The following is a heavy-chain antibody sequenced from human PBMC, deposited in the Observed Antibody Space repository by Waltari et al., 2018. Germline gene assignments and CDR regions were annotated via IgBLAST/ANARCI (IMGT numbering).Heavy chain of an antibody. CDR1: GYTFTNFG. CDR3: ARGGGPRTVVALTFDY. CDR2: ISAYNGNA. Sequence: QVQLVQSGAEVKKPGASVRVSCKASGYTFTNFGINWGGEGPGHGIEGVRLAPGQGLEWMGWISAYNGNADYEQKFQGRVAMTTDTSTNTAYLELRSLRSDDTAVYYCARGGGPRTVVALTFDYWGEGTLVTVSS. D-gene: IGHD3-22*01. J-gene: IGHJ4*02. V-gene: IGHV1-18*01.